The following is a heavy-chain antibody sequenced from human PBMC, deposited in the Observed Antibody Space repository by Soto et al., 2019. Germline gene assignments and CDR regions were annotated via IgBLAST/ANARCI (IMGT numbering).Heavy chain of an antibody. Sequence: VASVTDSCKASVYTFTSYHMHSVRQARGRGLEWMGIINHSGGSTTYEKKLQDRATMTSDKDTSTLYKELSSLRSEDTAVYYCAREDSSSAGGDFDYWGQGTLVTVSS. D-gene: IGHD6-6*01. CDR2: INHSGGST. CDR1: VYTFTSYH. V-gene: IGHV1-46*04. J-gene: IGHJ4*02. CDR3: AREDSSSAGGDFDY.